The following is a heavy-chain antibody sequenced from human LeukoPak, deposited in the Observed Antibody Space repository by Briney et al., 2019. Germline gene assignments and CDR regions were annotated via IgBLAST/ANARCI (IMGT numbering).Heavy chain of an antibody. CDR3: ARDERLLSFLK. D-gene: IGHD3-3*01. CDR1: GFTFSGSA. V-gene: IGHV3-73*01. Sequence: GGSLRLSCAASGFTFSGSAMHWVRQASGKGLEWVGRIRSKPNNYATAYAASVKGRFTISRDNSKNTLYLQMNSLRAEDTAIYYCARDERLLSFLKWGQGTLVTVSS. J-gene: IGHJ4*02. CDR2: IRSKPNNYAT.